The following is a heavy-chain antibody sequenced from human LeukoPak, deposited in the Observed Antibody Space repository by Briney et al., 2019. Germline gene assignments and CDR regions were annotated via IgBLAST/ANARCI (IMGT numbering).Heavy chain of an antibody. CDR2: ISSSGNYI. V-gene: IGHV3-21*04. CDR1: RFTFSSYS. CDR3: AKRRWLGGIGVADPFDY. Sequence: GGSLRLSCAASRFTFSSYSMNWVRQAPGKGLEWVSSISSSGNYIYYADSVKGRFTISRDNAKNSVYLQMNSLRADDTAVYYCAKRRWLGGIGVADPFDYWGQGTLVTVSS. J-gene: IGHJ4*02. D-gene: IGHD6-19*01.